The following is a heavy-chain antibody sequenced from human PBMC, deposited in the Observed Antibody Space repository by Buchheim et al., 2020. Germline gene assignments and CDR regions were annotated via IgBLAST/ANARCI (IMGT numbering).Heavy chain of an antibody. J-gene: IGHJ4*02. V-gene: IGHV3-30*18. CDR3: AKGPPVDY. Sequence: QVQLVESGGGVVQPGRSLRLSCAASGFTFSSYGMHWVRQAPGKGLEWVAVISYDGSNKYYADSVKGRFTISRDNSKNTLYLQMNSLRAEDTAVYYCAKGPPVDYWGQGTL. CDR2: ISYDGSNK. D-gene: IGHD4-17*01. CDR1: GFTFSSYG.